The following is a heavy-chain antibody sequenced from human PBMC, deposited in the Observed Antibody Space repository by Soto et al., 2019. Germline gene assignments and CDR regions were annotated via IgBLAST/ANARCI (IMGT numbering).Heavy chain of an antibody. CDR3: AREGSSSGQDYYYGMDV. CDR2: ISADNGNT. CDR1: GYTFTSYG. D-gene: IGHD6-6*01. Sequence: QVQLVQSGAEVKKPGASVKVSCKASGYTFTSYGISWVRQAPGQGLEWMGWISADNGNTNYAQKRQGRVTMTTDTSTSTAYMELRSLRSDDTAVYYCAREGSSSGQDYYYGMDVWGQGTTVTVSS. J-gene: IGHJ6*02. V-gene: IGHV1-18*01.